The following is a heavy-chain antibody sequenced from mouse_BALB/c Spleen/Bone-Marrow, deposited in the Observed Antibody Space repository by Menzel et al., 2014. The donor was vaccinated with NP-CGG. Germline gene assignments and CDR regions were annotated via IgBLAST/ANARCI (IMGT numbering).Heavy chain of an antibody. V-gene: IGHV14-3*02. CDR1: GFNIKDTF. D-gene: IGHD1-1*01. CDR3: ASYYYGSSHGFAY. CDR2: IDPANGNT. J-gene: IGHJ3*01. Sequence: VQLQQSGAELVKPGASVKLSCTASGFNIKDTFMHWVKQRPEQGLEWIGRIDPANGNTKYDPKFQGKATITADASSNTAYLQLSILTAEYTAVYYCASYYYGSSHGFAYWGQGTLVTVSA.